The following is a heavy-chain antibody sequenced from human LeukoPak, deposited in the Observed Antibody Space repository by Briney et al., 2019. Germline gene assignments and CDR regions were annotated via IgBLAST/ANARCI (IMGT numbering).Heavy chain of an antibody. J-gene: IGHJ4*02. CDR2: INPNSGGT. CDR1: GYTFTGYY. V-gene: IGHV1-2*06. Sequence: ASVKVSCKASGYTFTGYYMRWVRQAPGQGLEWMGRINPNSGGTNYAQKFQGRVTMTRDTSISTADMELSRLRSDDTAVYYCARDPGYSSGWDDYWGQGTLVTVSS. D-gene: IGHD6-19*01. CDR3: ARDPGYSSGWDDY.